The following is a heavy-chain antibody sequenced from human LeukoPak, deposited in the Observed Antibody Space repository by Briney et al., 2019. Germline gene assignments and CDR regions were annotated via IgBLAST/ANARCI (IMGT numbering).Heavy chain of an antibody. CDR2: LYSDGNT. Sequence: GGSLRLSCAASGFTAITNDMTWVRQAPGKGLEWVSVLYSDGNTKYADSVQGRFTISRDNSKNTLYLEMNSLSPDDTAVYYCVRGVEPLAANTLAYWGQGTLVTVSS. CDR1: GFTAITND. V-gene: IGHV3-53*01. D-gene: IGHD1-14*01. CDR3: VRGVEPLAANTLAY. J-gene: IGHJ4*02.